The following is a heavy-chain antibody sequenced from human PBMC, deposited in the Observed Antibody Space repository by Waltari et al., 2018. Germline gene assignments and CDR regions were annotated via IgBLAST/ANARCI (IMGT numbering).Heavy chain of an antibody. Sequence: QVQLQQWGAGLLKPSETLSLTCAVYGGSFSVYYWSWIRQPPGKGLEWIGEINRSGSSNYNPSLKSRVTISLDTSKNHFSRKLSSGTAADTAVYYCARADRGPRSGSSATPAWGPWGQGTLVTVSS. D-gene: IGHD1-26*01. CDR1: GGSFSVYY. CDR3: ARADRGPRSGSSATPAWGP. J-gene: IGHJ5*02. CDR2: INRSGSS. V-gene: IGHV4-34*01.